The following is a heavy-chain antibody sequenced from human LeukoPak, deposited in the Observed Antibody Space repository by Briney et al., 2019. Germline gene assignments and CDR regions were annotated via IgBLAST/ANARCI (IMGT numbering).Heavy chain of an antibody. J-gene: IGHJ3*02. V-gene: IGHV4-59*08. CDR3: ARQVAGSAFDI. CDR2: IYYSGST. CDR1: GGSISSYY. Sequence: SETLSLTCTVSGGSISSYYWSWIRLPPGKGLEWIGYIYYSGSTNYNPSLKSRVTISVDTSKNQFSLKLSSVTAADTAVYYCARQVAGSAFDIWGQGTMVTVSS.